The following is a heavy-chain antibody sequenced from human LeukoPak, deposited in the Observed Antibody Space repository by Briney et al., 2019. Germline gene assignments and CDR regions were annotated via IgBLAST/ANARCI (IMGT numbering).Heavy chain of an antibody. J-gene: IGHJ4*02. CDR3: ARGRAPADDFDY. CDR2: ISTYSADT. CDR1: GYTFTNYG. V-gene: IGHV1-18*04. D-gene: IGHD6-13*01. Sequence: ASVKVSCKASGYTFTNYGISWVRQAPGRGREWMGWISTYSADTKYAQKLQGRVTVTTDTSTSTAYMELRSLRSDDTAVYYCARGRAPADDFDYWGQGTLVTVSS.